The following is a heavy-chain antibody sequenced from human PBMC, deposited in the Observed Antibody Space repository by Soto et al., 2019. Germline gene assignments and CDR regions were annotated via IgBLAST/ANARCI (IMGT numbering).Heavy chain of an antibody. CDR3: ARGRYYYDSSGYYAYYYYYGMAV. Sequence: SETLSLTCVGYGGSFSGYYWSWIRQPPGKGLEWIGEINHSGSTNYNPSLKSRVTISVDTSKNQFSLKLSSVTAADTAVYYCARGRYYYDSSGYYAYYYYYGMAVWGQGTTVTVSS. V-gene: IGHV4-34*01. CDR1: GGSFSGYY. J-gene: IGHJ6*02. D-gene: IGHD3-22*01. CDR2: INHSGST.